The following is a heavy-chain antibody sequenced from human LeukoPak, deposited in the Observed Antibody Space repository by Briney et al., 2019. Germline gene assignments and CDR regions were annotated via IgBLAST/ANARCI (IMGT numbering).Heavy chain of an antibody. V-gene: IGHV4-34*01. Sequence: PSETLSLTCAVYVGSFSGYYWSWIRQPPEQGLEWIGVINHSGSTNYNPSLKSRVTISVDTSKNQFSQKLTSVTAADTAVYFCARGGYYGSGNDFRFDPWGQGTLVTVSS. J-gene: IGHJ5*02. CDR1: VGSFSGYY. CDR2: INHSGST. D-gene: IGHD3-10*01. CDR3: ARGGYYGSGNDFRFDP.